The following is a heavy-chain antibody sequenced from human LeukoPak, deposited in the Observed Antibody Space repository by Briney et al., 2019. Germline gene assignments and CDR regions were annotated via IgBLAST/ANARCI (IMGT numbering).Heavy chain of an antibody. J-gene: IGHJ6*03. CDR1: GFTFSSYS. Sequence: GGSLRLSCAASGFTFSSYSMNWVRQARGKGLEWVSSISSSSSYIYYADSVKGRFTISRDNAKNSLYLQMNSLRAEDTAVYYCARAPGPASMGVWGKGTTVTVSS. CDR2: ISSSSSYI. CDR3: ARAPGPASMGV. V-gene: IGHV3-21*01. D-gene: IGHD3-10*01.